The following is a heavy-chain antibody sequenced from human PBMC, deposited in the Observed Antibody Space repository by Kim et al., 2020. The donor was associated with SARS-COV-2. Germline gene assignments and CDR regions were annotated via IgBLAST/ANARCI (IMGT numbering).Heavy chain of an antibody. CDR1: GFTFSNYA. V-gene: IGHV3-23*01. CDR3: AKGYCSSDSGYLGDP. D-gene: IGHD2-2*01. J-gene: IGHJ5*02. CDR2: ISGSGGST. Sequence: GGSLRLSCAASGFTFSNYAMTWVRQAPGRGLEWVSPISGSGGSTYYADSVKGRFTISRDNSKNIVYLQMNSLRAEDTAVYYCAKGYCSSDSGYLGDPWGRGDLVALSP.